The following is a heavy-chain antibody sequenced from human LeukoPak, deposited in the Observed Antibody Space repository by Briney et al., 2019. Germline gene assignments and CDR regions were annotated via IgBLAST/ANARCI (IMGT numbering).Heavy chain of an antibody. CDR1: GGSFSGYY. V-gene: IGHV4-34*01. D-gene: IGHD3-16*02. J-gene: IGHJ4*02. CDR3: ARRVGVWGSYRFTFDY. Sequence: SETLSLTCAVYGGSFSGYYWSWIRQPPGKGLEWIGEINHSGSTNNNPSLKSRVTISVDTSKNQFSLKLSSVTAADTAVYYCARRVGVWGSYRFTFDYWGQGTLVTVSS. CDR2: INHSGST.